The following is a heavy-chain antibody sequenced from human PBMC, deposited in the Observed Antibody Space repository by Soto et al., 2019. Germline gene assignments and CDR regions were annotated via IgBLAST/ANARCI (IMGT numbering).Heavy chain of an antibody. CDR2: IWSDGSNK. Sequence: QVQLVESGGGVVQPGRSLRLSCAASGFTFSSYGMHWVRQAPGKGLEWVAVIWSDGSNKYYADSVKGRFTISRDNSKNTLYLQMNSLRAEDTAVYYCARYYYDSSGYYPLWGQGTLVNVYS. CDR3: ARYYYDSSGYYPL. J-gene: IGHJ4*02. D-gene: IGHD3-22*01. CDR1: GFTFSSYG. V-gene: IGHV3-33*01.